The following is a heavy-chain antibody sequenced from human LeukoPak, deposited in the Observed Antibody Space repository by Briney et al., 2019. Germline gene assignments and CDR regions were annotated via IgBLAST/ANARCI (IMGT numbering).Heavy chain of an antibody. D-gene: IGHD3-16*02. CDR2: ISAYNGNT. J-gene: IGHJ3*02. CDR1: GYTFTSYG. V-gene: IGHV1-18*01. CDR3: ARDRVITFGGVIVIHGDAFDI. Sequence: ASVKVSCKASGYTFTSYGISWVRQAPGQGLEWMGWISAYNGNTNYAQKLQGRVTMTTDTSTSTAYMELRSLRSDDTAVYYRARDRVITFGGVIVIHGDAFDIWGQGTMVTVSS.